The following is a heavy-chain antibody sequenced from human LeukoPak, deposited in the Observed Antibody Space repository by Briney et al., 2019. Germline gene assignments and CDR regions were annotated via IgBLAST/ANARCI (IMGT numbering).Heavy chain of an antibody. V-gene: IGHV1-2*02. J-gene: IGHJ5*02. Sequence: ASVKVSCKASGYTFTGYYMHWVRQAPGQGLEWMGWINPNSGGTNYAQKFQGRVTMTRDTSISTAYMELSRPRSDDTAVYYCARLDYYDSSAPVVDPWGQGTLVTVSS. CDR1: GYTFTGYY. D-gene: IGHD3-22*01. CDR2: INPNSGGT. CDR3: ARLDYYDSSAPVVDP.